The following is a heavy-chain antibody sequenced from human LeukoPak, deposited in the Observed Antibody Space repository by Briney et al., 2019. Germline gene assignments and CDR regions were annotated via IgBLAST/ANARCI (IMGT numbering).Heavy chain of an antibody. J-gene: IGHJ4*02. CDR2: ITWNGGRV. V-gene: IGHV3-9*01. CDR1: GFTFDDYA. CDR3: ARGDYRGAGGHADY. D-gene: IGHD3-10*01. Sequence: GGSLRLSCTVSGFTFDDYAMHWVRQPPGKGLEWVSGITWNGGRVDYAASVRGRFTVSRDNAKNSLYLQMNSLIDDDTALYYCARGDYRGAGGHADYWGQGTLVTVYS.